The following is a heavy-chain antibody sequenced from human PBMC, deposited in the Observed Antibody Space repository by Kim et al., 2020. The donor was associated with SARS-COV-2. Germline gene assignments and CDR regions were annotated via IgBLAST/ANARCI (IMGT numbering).Heavy chain of an antibody. D-gene: IGHD6-13*01. CDR3: ARAHTIAAAGTGFPLFDP. J-gene: IGHJ5*02. CDR2: ISAYNGNT. CDR1: GYTFTSYG. V-gene: IGHV1-18*01. Sequence: ASVKVSCKASGYTFTSYGISWVRQAPGQGLEWMGWISAYNGNTNYAQKLQGRVTMTTDTSTSTAYMELRSLRSDDTAVYYCARAHTIAAAGTGFPLFDPWGQGTLVTVSS.